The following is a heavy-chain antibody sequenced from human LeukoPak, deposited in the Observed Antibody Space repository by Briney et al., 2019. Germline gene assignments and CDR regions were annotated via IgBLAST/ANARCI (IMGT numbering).Heavy chain of an antibody. J-gene: IGHJ4*02. D-gene: IGHD1-26*01. Sequence: GGSLRLSCAASEFSVGSNYMTWVRQAPGKGLEWVSSISSSSSYIYYADSVKGRFTISRDNAKNSLYLQMNSLRAEDTAVYYCARDVQWELPDYWGQGTLVTVSS. V-gene: IGHV3-21*01. CDR3: ARDVQWELPDY. CDR1: EFSVGSNY. CDR2: ISSSSSYI.